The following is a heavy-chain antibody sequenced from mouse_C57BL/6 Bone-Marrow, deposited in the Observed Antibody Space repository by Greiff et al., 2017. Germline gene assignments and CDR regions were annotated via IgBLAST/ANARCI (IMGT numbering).Heavy chain of an antibody. CDR1: GYSITSGYY. Sequence: ESGPGLVKPSQSLSLTCSVTGYSITSGYYWNWIRQFPGNKLEWMGYISYAGSNNYNPSLKNRISITRDTSRNQFFLKLNSVTTEDTATYYCASGLLWYPWFAYWGQGTLVTVSA. CDR2: ISYAGSN. D-gene: IGHD2-10*01. CDR3: ASGLLWYPWFAY. J-gene: IGHJ3*01. V-gene: IGHV3-6*01.